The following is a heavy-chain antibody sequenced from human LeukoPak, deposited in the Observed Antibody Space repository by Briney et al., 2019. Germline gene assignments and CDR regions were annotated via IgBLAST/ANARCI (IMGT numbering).Heavy chain of an antibody. CDR2: IIPIFGTA. CDR1: GGTFSSYA. J-gene: IGHJ6*03. CDR3: ARNYDILTGYHRGYYMDV. Sequence: SVKVSXKASGGTFSSYAISWVRQAPGQGLEWMGRIIPIFGTANYAQKFQGRVTITTDESTSTAYMELSSLRSEDTAGYYCARNYDILTGYHRGYYMDVWGKGTTVTVSS. D-gene: IGHD3-9*01. V-gene: IGHV1-69*05.